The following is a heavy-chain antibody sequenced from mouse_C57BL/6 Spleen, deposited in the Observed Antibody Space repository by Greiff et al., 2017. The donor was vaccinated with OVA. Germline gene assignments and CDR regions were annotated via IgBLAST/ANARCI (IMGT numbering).Heavy chain of an antibody. CDR3: ARVRGKSD. CDR1: GYTFTSYW. Sequence: QVQLKQPGAELVRPGSSVKLSCKASGYTFTSYWMDWVKQRPGQGLEWIGNIYPSDSETHYNQKFKDKATLTVDKSSSTAYMQLSSLTSEDSAVYYCARVRGKSDWGQGTTLTVSS. V-gene: IGHV1-61*01. J-gene: IGHJ2*01. CDR2: IYPSDSET. D-gene: IGHD2-1*01.